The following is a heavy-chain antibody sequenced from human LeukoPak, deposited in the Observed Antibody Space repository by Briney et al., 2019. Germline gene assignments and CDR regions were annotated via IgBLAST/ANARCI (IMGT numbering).Heavy chain of an antibody. CDR1: GFTFSDYY. CDR2: SGSSTYT. Sequence: GGSLRLSCAASGFTFSDYYINWIRQAPGKGLEWVSYSGSSTYTNYADSVKGRFTVSRDNAKNSLYLQMNSLRDEDTAVYYCAREAGAGNDYWGQGTLVTVSS. J-gene: IGHJ4*02. V-gene: IGHV3-11*06. CDR3: AREAGAGNDY. D-gene: IGHD1-26*01.